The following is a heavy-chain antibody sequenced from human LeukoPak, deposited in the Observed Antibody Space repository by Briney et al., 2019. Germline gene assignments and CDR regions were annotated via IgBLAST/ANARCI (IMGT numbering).Heavy chain of an antibody. CDR1: GFTFSSYA. J-gene: IGHJ4*02. D-gene: IGHD5-18*01. CDR2: ISGSGGST. Sequence: GGSLRLSCAASGFTFSSYAMSWVRQAPGKGLEWVSAISGSGGSTYYADSAKGRFTISRDNSKNTLYLQMNSLRAEDTAVYYCAKVTSSQLWTDWGQGTLVTVSS. CDR3: AKVTSSQLWTD. V-gene: IGHV3-23*01.